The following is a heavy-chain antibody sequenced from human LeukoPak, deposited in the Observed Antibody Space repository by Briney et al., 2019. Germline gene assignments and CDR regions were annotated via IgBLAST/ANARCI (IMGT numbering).Heavy chain of an antibody. J-gene: IGHJ4*02. CDR2: IDQDESER. CDR3: AIAVGWELGY. V-gene: IGHV3-7*01. Sequence: PGGSLRLSCATSGLRSSSYWISWVRQAPGKGLEWVANIDQDESERNYVDSAKGRFTISRDGAKNSVYLQMNSLKDEDTAVYYCAIAVGWELGYWGQGTLVTVSS. D-gene: IGHD1-26*01. CDR1: GLRSSSYW.